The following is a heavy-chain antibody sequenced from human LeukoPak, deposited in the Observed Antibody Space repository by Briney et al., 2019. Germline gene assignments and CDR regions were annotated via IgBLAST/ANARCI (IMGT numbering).Heavy chain of an antibody. D-gene: IGHD6-13*01. CDR3: PRDLLPAAGEYYFDY. Sequence: GGSLRLSCAASGFAFSSYAMSWVRQAPGKGLEWVSLISGTGGSTYYADSVKGRFTISRDNSKNTLYLQMNSLRAEDTAVYYCPRDLLPAAGEYYFDYWGQGTLVTVSS. CDR2: ISGTGGST. V-gene: IGHV3-23*01. CDR1: GFAFSSYA. J-gene: IGHJ4*02.